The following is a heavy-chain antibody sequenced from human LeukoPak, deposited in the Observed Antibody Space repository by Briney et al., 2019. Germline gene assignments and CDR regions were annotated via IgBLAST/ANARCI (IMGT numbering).Heavy chain of an antibody. V-gene: IGHV3-48*03. CDR1: GFTFSSYE. D-gene: IGHD6-6*01. J-gene: IGHJ4*02. Sequence: GSLRLSCAASGFTFSSYEMNWVRQAPGKGLEWVSYISSSGSTIYYADSVKGRFTISRDNAKNLLYLQINSPRAEDTAVYYCARDSRPNSSSSRKDFDYWGQGTLVTVSS. CDR3: ARDSRPNSSSSRKDFDY. CDR2: ISSSGSTI.